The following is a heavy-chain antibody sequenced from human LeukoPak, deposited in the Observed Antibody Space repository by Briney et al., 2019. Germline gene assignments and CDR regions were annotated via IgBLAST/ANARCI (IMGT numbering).Heavy chain of an antibody. Sequence: GGSLRLSCAASGFSFSSYGMHWVRQAPGKGLEWVAVISYDGSNKYYADSVKGRFTFSRDDSKNTLYLQMNSLRAEDTAVYYCAKDWEVFDYWGQGTLVTVSS. J-gene: IGHJ4*02. D-gene: IGHD1-26*01. V-gene: IGHV3-30*18. CDR2: ISYDGSNK. CDR1: GFSFSSYG. CDR3: AKDWEVFDY.